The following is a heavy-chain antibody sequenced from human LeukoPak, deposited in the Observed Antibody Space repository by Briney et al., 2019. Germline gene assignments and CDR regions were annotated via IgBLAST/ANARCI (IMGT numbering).Heavy chain of an antibody. J-gene: IGHJ4*02. V-gene: IGHV4-38-2*02. D-gene: IGHD3/OR15-3a*01. CDR3: ARQTISELFILP. CDR1: GSSISSGYY. Sequence: SETLSLTCIVSGSSISSGYYWGWIRQPPGKGLDWIGNIYHGGNTYYNPSLKRRVTLSVDTSKNQLSLKLSSVTAADTAVYYCARQTISELFILPGGEGTLVSVSS. CDR2: IYHGGNT.